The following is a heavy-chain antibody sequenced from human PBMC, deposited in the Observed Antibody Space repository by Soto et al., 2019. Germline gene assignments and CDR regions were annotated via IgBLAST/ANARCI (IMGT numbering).Heavy chain of an antibody. CDR1: GFTFSSYG. D-gene: IGHD2-15*01. Sequence: QVQLVESGGGVVQPGRSLRLSCAASGFTFSSYGMHWVRQAPGKGLEWVAVIWYDGSNKYYADSVKGRFTISRDNSKNTLYLQMNSLRAEDTAVYYCARGSCSGGSCHQGTGFDLWGRGTLVTVSS. J-gene: IGHJ2*01. CDR3: ARGSCSGGSCHQGTGFDL. CDR2: IWYDGSNK. V-gene: IGHV3-33*01.